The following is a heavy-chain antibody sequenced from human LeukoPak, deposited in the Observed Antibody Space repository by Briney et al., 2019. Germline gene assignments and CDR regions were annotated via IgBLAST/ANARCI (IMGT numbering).Heavy chain of an antibody. CDR2: ISSSDTTI. Sequence: GGSLRLSCAASGFTFISYEFNWVRQAPGKGLEWVSYISSSDTTIYYADSVKGRFTISRDNSKNTVYLQMNSLRGEDTAVYYCAKESQYWGQGTLVTVSS. CDR3: AKESQY. J-gene: IGHJ4*02. CDR1: GFTFISYE. V-gene: IGHV3-48*03.